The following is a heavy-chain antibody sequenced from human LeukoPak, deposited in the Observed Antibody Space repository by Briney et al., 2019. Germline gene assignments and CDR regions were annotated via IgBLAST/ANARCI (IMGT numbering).Heavy chain of an antibody. CDR1: GITFSNSA. J-gene: IGHJ3*02. Sequence: GGSLRLSCVPSGITFSNSALSWVRQAPGKGLEWVSTITKSGDQTYYADSVEGLFTISRDISKNTLYLQMNSLRAEDTAVYHCVKSAGKDGYRDVFDIWGQGTVVTVSS. CDR3: VKSAGKDGYRDVFDI. CDR2: ITKSGDQT. D-gene: IGHD5-24*01. V-gene: IGHV3-23*01.